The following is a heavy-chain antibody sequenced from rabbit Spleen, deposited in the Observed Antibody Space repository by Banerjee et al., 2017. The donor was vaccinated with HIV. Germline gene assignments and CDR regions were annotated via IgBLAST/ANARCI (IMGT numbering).Heavy chain of an antibody. J-gene: IGHJ4*01. CDR2: IYVNSGST. CDR3: ARDRADIGGDYGPYYFDL. D-gene: IGHD2-1*01. V-gene: IGHV1S43*01. Sequence: QQQLEESGGGLVKPGGTLTLTCKVSGIDFSSWYYMCWVRQAPGKGLELVGCIYVNSGSTWYASWVNGRFTISRSTSLNTVDLQMTSLTAADTATYFCARDRADIGGDYGPYYFDLWGPGTLVTVS. CDR1: GIDFSSWYY.